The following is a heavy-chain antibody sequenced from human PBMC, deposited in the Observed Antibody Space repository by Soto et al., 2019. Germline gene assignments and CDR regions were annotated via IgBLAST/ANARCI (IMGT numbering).Heavy chain of an antibody. CDR3: AQTLGSAVAGPGRFDL. V-gene: IGHV1-69*12. D-gene: IGHD6-19*01. CDR1: GGTFSKYA. J-gene: IGHJ2*01. Sequence: QVQLVQSGAEVKKYGSSVKVSCKASGGTFSKYAISWVRQAPGQGLEWMGGIVPMFGTANYAQNFQGRVTSTADESTSTAYMELSSLRSEDTAVYYCAQTLGSAVAGPGRFDLWGRGTLVTVSS. CDR2: IVPMFGTA.